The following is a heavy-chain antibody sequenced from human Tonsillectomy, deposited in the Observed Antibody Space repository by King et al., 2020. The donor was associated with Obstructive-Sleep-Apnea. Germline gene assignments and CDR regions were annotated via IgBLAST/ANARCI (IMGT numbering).Heavy chain of an antibody. D-gene: IGHD3-10*01. CDR2: LSGSGTST. CDR1: GFTFSTYS. J-gene: IGHJ6*02. Sequence: EVQLVESGGGWVQPGGSLRLSCVASGFTFSTYSMNWVRQAPGKGLEWVSHLSGSGTSTYYADSVRGGFTISRDNANNSLYLQMNSLRVEDTDVYYCARGGSANYYYYPMDVWGQGTTVTVSS. V-gene: IGHV3-48*04. CDR3: ARGGSANYYYYPMDV.